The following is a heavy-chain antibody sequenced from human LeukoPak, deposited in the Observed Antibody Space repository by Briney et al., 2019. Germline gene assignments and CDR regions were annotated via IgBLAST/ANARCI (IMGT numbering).Heavy chain of an antibody. Sequence: ASVKVSCKASGYTFTSYDINWVRQAPGQGLEWMGWINPNSGGTNYAQKFQDRVTMTRDTSISTAYVELSRLRSDDTAVYYCARGGTRSGDYWGQGTLVTVSS. CDR1: GYTFTSYD. V-gene: IGHV1-2*02. D-gene: IGHD3/OR15-3a*01. CDR2: INPNSGGT. CDR3: ARGGTRSGDY. J-gene: IGHJ4*02.